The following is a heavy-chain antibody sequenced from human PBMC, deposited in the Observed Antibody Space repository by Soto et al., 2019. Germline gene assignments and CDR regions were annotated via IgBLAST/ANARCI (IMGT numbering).Heavy chain of an antibody. Sequence: QITLKESGPTLVKPTQTLTLTCTFSGFSLSTSGVGVGWIRQPPGKALEWLALIYWDDDKRYSPSLKSRLTITKDTSKNRVVLTMYNMDPVDTATYYCAHTIGALVATSLWRAAVILGWFDPWGQGTLVTVSS. CDR3: AHTIGALVATSLWRAAVILGWFDP. J-gene: IGHJ5*02. V-gene: IGHV2-5*02. CDR2: IYWDDDK. D-gene: IGHD5-12*01. CDR1: GFSLSTSGVG.